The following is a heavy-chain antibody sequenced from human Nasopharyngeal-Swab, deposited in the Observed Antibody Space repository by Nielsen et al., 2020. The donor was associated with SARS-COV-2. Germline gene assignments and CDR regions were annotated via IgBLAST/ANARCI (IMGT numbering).Heavy chain of an antibody. CDR3: ARSFYDSSGSL. D-gene: IGHD3-22*01. Sequence: GSLRLSCAVYGGSFSGYHWSWIRQPPGKGLEWIGEINHSGSTNYNPSLKSRVTISVDTSKNQFSLKLSSVTAADTAVYYCARSFYDSSGSLWGQGTLVTVSS. V-gene: IGHV4-34*01. J-gene: IGHJ4*02. CDR2: INHSGST. CDR1: GGSFSGYH.